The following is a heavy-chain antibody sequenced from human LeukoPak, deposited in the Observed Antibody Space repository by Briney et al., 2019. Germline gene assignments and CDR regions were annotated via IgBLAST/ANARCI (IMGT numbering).Heavy chain of an antibody. J-gene: IGHJ4*02. D-gene: IGHD5-24*01. CDR2: IWYDGSNQ. V-gene: IGHV3-33*01. Sequence: GESLRLSCAAAGFSFSSYGMHWVRQAPGKGLEWVAFIWYDGSNQDYADSVKGRFTISRDNSKNTVYLQINSLTAEDTAVYYCGRDSRWAQPDYWGQGTLVTVSS. CDR1: GFSFSSYG. CDR3: GRDSRWAQPDY.